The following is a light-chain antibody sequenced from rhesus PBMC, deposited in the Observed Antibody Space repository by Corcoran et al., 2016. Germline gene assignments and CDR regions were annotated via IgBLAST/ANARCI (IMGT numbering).Light chain of an antibody. CDR1: QSLVYSDGKTY. CDR3: MQALRSPWT. J-gene: IGKJ1*01. Sequence: DIVMIQTPLSLPVTLGEPASISCRSSQSLVYSDGKTYLYWYLQKPGQSPQLLIYVVSKRAAGVPAKVSGSGSGNDCTMKSRRVEAVDVGVYYGMQALRSPWTFGQGTKVESK. V-gene: IGKV2-82*03. CDR2: VVS.